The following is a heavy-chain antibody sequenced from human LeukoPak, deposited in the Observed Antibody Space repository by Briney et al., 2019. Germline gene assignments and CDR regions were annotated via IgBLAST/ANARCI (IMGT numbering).Heavy chain of an antibody. Sequence: GASVKVSCKASGYTFTAYYLHWVRQAPGQGLQWMGWINPNSGGTIYAQEFQGRVTMTRGTSLTTAYMEVTRLRSDDTAVYYCARRGGRASETYYYYYMDVWGKGTTVTVSS. V-gene: IGHV1-2*02. CDR1: GYTFTAYY. CDR2: INPNSGGT. J-gene: IGHJ6*03. D-gene: IGHD2-15*01. CDR3: ARRGGRASETYYYYYMDV.